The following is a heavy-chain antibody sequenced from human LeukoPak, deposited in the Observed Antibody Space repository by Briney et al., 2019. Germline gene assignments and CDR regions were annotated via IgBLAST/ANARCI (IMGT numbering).Heavy chain of an antibody. D-gene: IGHD3-10*01. J-gene: IGHJ5*02. V-gene: IGHV4-30-2*01. CDR3: ARSSDYYGSGIDWFDP. CDR1: GGSISSGGYS. CDR2: IYHSGST. Sequence: SQTPSLTCAVSGGSISSGGYSWSWIRQPPGKGLEWIGYIYHSGSTYYNPSLKSRVTISVDRSKNQFSLKLSSVTAADTAVYYCARSSDYYGSGIDWFDPWGQGTLVTVSS.